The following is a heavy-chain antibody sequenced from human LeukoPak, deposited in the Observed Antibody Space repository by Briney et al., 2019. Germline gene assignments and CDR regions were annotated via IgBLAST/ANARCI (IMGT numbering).Heavy chain of an antibody. CDR1: TGSFSGYY. CDR3: PHYYDGSDS. D-gene: IGHD3-22*01. Sequence: PSETLSLTCDVYTGSFSGYYWHWIRQSPGKVLEWIAEINRSGGVKYNPSLKSRVTISADTSKSQFSLKLSSVTAADTAVYYCPHYYDGSDSWGQGTLVTVSS. CDR2: INRSGGV. J-gene: IGHJ5*02. V-gene: IGHV4-34*01.